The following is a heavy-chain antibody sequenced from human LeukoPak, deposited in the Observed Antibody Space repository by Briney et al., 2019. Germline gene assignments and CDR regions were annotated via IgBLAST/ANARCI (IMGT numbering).Heavy chain of an antibody. CDR2: VSAYNGNT. V-gene: IGHV1-18*01. Sequence: ASVKVSCKASGYTFTSYGISWVRQAPGQGLEWMGWVSAYNGNTNYAQKLQGRVTMTTDTSTSTAYMELRSLRSDDTAVYYCARPGVVRGVIPYYFDYWGQGTLVTVSS. CDR3: ARPGVVRGVIPYYFDY. CDR1: GYTFTSYG. J-gene: IGHJ4*02. D-gene: IGHD3-10*02.